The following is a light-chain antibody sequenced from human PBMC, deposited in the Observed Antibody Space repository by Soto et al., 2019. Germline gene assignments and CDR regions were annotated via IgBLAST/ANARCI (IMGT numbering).Light chain of an antibody. CDR2: GAS. Sequence: EIVMTQSPATLSVSPGETATLPCTASQSVYNNLAWYQQRPGQAPRLIIHGASTRATGVPDKVSGSGSGTEFTLTISSLEPEDFAVYFCQKYDSSPWTCGQGTKVDIK. CDR3: QKYDSSPWT. CDR1: QSVYNN. J-gene: IGKJ1*01. V-gene: IGKV3-15*01.